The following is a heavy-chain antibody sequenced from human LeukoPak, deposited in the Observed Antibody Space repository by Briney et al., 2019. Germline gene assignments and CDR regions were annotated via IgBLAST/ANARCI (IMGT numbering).Heavy chain of an antibody. CDR3: ARAETIVVLNAFDI. CDR2: INPNSGGT. V-gene: IGHV1-2*02. J-gene: IGHJ3*02. Sequence: ASVKVSCKASGYTFTGYYMHWVRQAPGQGFEWMGWINPNSGGTNYAQKFQGRVTMTRDTSISTAYMELSRLRSDDTAVYYCARAETIVVLNAFDIWGQGTMVTVSS. D-gene: IGHD3-22*01. CDR1: GYTFTGYY.